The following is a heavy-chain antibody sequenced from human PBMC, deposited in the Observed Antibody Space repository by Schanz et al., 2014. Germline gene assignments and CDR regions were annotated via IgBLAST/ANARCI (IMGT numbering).Heavy chain of an antibody. D-gene: IGHD5-12*01. CDR2: ISSSSSYI. Sequence: VQLVESGGGLVKPGESLRLSCAASGFSLSSYKRNGVGKAPGKGLEWVSSISSSSSYIYYADSVKGRFTISRDNAKSSLFLQMNSLRAEDTAVYYCARDDGGGYNQIDYWGQGALVTVSS. CDR3: ARDDGGGYNQIDY. CDR1: GFSLSSYK. J-gene: IGHJ4*02. V-gene: IGHV3-21*06.